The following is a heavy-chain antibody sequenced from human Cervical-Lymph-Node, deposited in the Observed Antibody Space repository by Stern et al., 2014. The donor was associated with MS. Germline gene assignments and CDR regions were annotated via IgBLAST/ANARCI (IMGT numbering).Heavy chain of an antibody. CDR3: ARVGAYCGGDCYSLADY. V-gene: IGHV1-69*01. Sequence: VQLVESGAEVKKPGSSVKVSCKASGGTFSSYAISWVRQAPGQGLEWMGGIIAIFGTANYAQKFQGRVTITADESTSPAYMELSSLRSEDTAVYYCARVGAYCGGDCYSLADYWGQGTLVTVSS. J-gene: IGHJ4*02. D-gene: IGHD2-21*02. CDR1: GGTFSSYA. CDR2: IIAIFGTA.